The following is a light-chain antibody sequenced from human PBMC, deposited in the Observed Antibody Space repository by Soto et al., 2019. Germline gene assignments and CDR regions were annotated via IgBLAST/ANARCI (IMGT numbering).Light chain of an antibody. Sequence: IVLTQSPDTLSLSPGERATLSCRASQSISRYLAWYQQKPGQAPRLLIFDASNRATGIPARFSGSGSGTDFTLTISSLESEDFAVYYCQQRTNWVTFGQGTRLAMK. J-gene: IGKJ5*01. CDR2: DAS. V-gene: IGKV3-11*01. CDR3: QQRTNWVT. CDR1: QSISRY.